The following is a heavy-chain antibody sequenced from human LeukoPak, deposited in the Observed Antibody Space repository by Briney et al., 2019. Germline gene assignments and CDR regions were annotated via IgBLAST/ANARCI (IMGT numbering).Heavy chain of an antibody. V-gene: IGHV3-15*01. CDR3: TTDTLLWFGELLSEYFQH. D-gene: IGHD3-10*01. J-gene: IGHJ1*01. CDR2: IKSKTDGGTT. CDR1: GFTFSNAW. Sequence: PGGSLRLSCAASGFTFSNAWMSWVRQAPGKGLEWVGRIKSKTDGGTTDYAAPVKGRFTISRDDSKNTLYLRMNSLKTEDTAVYYCTTDTLLWFGELLSEYFQHWGQGTLVTVSS.